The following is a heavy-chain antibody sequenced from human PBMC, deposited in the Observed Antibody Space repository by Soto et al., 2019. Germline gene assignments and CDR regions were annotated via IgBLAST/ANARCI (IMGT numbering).Heavy chain of an antibody. CDR2: ISYDGSNK. CDR3: ARSSRSVWYFDL. Sequence: QVQLVESGGGVVQPGRPLRLSCAASGFTFSSYAMHWVRQAPGKGLEWVAVISYDGSNKYYADSMKGRFTISRDNSKHTLYLQMNSLRAEDTAVYYCARSSRSVWYFDLWGRGTLVTVSS. J-gene: IGHJ2*01. CDR1: GFTFSSYA. V-gene: IGHV3-30-3*01.